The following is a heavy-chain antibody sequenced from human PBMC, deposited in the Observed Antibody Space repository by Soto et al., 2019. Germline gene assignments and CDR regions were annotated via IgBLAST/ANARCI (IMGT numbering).Heavy chain of an antibody. CDR3: ARPGGWLSYFYY. V-gene: IGHV4-59*08. CDR2: IYYSGST. Sequence: SETLSLTCTVSGGSISSYYWSWIRQPPGKGLEWIGYIYYSGSTNYNPSLKSRVTISVDTSKNQFSLKLSSVTAADTAVYYCARPGGWLSYFYYWGQGTLVTVSS. CDR1: GGSISSYY. J-gene: IGHJ4*02. D-gene: IGHD6-19*01.